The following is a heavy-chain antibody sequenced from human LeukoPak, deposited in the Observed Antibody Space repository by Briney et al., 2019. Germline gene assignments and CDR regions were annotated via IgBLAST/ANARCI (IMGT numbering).Heavy chain of an antibody. CDR2: IIPILGIA. CDR1: GGTFSSYA. CDR3: ARGRSWIQLWLLRYNWFDP. D-gene: IGHD5-18*01. Sequence: ASVKVSCKASGGTFSSYAISWVRQAPGQGLEWMGSIIPILGIANYAQKFQGRVTITADKSTSTAYMELSWLRSEDTAVYYCARGRSWIQLWLLRYNWFDPWGQGTLVTVSS. J-gene: IGHJ5*02. V-gene: IGHV1-69*04.